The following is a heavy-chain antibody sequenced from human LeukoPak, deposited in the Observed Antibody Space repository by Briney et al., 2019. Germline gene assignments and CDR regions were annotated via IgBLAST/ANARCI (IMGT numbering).Heavy chain of an antibody. CDR3: ARGPMGRYSSYDY. CDR1: GGSISSYY. CDR2: IYYSGST. D-gene: IGHD5-18*01. J-gene: IGHJ4*02. V-gene: IGHV4-59*01. Sequence: PSETLSLTCTVSGGSISSYYWSWIRQPPGKGLEWIGYIYYSGSTNYNPSLKSRVTISVDTSKNQFSLKLSSVTAADTAVYYCARGPMGRYSSYDYWGQGTLVTVSS.